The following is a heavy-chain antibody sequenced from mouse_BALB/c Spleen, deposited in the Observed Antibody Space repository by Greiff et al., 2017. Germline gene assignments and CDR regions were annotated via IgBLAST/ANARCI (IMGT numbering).Heavy chain of an antibody. V-gene: IGHV5-9*03. Sequence: EVMLVESGGGLVKPGGSLKLSCAASGFTFSSYTMSWVRQTPEKRLEWVATISSGGGNTYYPDSVKGRFTISRDNAKNNLYLQMSSLRSEDTALYYCARFRRGYAMDYWGQGTSVTVSS. CDR1: GFTFSSYT. CDR3: ARFRRGYAMDY. J-gene: IGHJ4*01. CDR2: ISSGGGNT.